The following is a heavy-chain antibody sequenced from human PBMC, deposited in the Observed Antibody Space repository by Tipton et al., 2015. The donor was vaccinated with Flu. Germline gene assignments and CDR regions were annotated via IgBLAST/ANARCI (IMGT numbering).Heavy chain of an antibody. J-gene: IGHJ4*02. CDR3: ARQGLGCSSTSCYPTHDYYADDY. Sequence: VQLVQSGAEVKKPGESLRISCKGSGYSFTSYWISWVRQMPGKGLEWMGRIDPSDSYTNYSPSFQGHVTISADKSISTAYLQWSSLKASDTAMYYCARQGLGCSSTSCYPTHDYYADDYWGQGTLVTVSS. CDR1: GYSFTSYW. V-gene: IGHV5-10-1*01. D-gene: IGHD2-2*01. CDR2: IDPSDSYT.